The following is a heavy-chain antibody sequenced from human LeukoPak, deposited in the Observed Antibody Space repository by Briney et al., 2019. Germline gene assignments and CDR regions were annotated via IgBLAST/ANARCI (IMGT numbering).Heavy chain of an antibody. Sequence: GGSLRLSCAASGFTFSSYAMSWVRQAPGKGLEWVSAISGSGGSTYYADSVKGRFTISRDNAKNSLYLQMNSLRAEDTAVYYCAKAKGGYDAGYYYDSSGQNIFDYWGQGTLVTVSS. D-gene: IGHD3-22*01. CDR3: AKAKGGYDAGYYYDSSGQNIFDY. V-gene: IGHV3-23*01. J-gene: IGHJ4*02. CDR1: GFTFSSYA. CDR2: ISGSGGST.